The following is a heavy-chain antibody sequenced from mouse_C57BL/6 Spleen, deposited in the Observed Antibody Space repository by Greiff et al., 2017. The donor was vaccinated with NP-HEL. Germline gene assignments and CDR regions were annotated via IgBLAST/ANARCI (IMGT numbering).Heavy chain of an antibody. J-gene: IGHJ3*01. CDR1: GFTFSDYG. V-gene: IGHV5-17*01. Sequence: EVKVVESGGGLVKPGGSLKLSCAASGFTFSDYGMHWVRHAPEKGLEWVAYISSGSSTIYYADTVKGRFTISRDNAKNTLFLQMTSLRSEDTAMYYCAKGSSYYYPAWLAYWGQGTLVTVSA. CDR3: AKGSSYYYPAWLAY. D-gene: IGHD1-1*01. CDR2: ISSGSSTI.